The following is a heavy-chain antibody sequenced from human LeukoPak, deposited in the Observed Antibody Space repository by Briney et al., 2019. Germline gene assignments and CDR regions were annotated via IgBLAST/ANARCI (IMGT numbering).Heavy chain of an antibody. D-gene: IGHD1-26*01. V-gene: IGHV4-59*08. CDR1: GGSISSFH. CDR2: IYYSGST. J-gene: IGHJ1*01. CDR3: ATLAVGAGGPEFQH. Sequence: SETLSLTCTVSGGSISSFHWSWIRQPPGKGLEWIGYIYYSGSTNYNPSLKSRVTISIDASKNQFSLKLNSVTAADTAVYYCATLAVGAGGPEFQHWGQGSLVTVSS.